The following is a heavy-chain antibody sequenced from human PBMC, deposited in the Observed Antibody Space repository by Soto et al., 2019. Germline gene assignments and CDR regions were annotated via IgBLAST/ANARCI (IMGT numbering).Heavy chain of an antibody. Sequence: QVQLVQSGAEVKKPGASVKVSCKASGYTFTSYGISWVRQAPGQGLEWMGWISAYNGNTNYAQKLQGRVTMTTDTPTSTAYMELRSLRSDATAVYYCARDADSYYGSGSDNRFDPWGQGTLVTVSS. CDR2: ISAYNGNT. CDR3: ARDADSYYGSGSDNRFDP. D-gene: IGHD3-10*01. CDR1: GYTFTSYG. V-gene: IGHV1-18*01. J-gene: IGHJ5*02.